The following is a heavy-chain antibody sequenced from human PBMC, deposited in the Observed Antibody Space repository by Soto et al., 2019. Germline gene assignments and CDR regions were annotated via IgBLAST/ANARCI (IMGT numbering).Heavy chain of an antibody. CDR2: ISGSGGST. J-gene: IGHJ4*02. D-gene: IGHD5-18*01. CDR1: GFTFSSYA. V-gene: IGHV3-23*01. Sequence: PGGSLRLSCAASGFTFSSYAMSWVRQAPGKGLEWVSAISGSGGSTYYADSVKGRFTISRDNSKNTLYLQMNSLRAEDTAVYYCAKDPGRGYSYGCFDYWGQGTLVTVSS. CDR3: AKDPGRGYSYGCFDY.